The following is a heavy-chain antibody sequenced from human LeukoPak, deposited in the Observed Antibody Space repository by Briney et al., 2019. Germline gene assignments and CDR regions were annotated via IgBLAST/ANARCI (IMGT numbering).Heavy chain of an antibody. CDR3: ASLGDYYDSSGYYY. V-gene: IGHV3-53*01. CDR2: IYSGGST. D-gene: IGHD3-22*01. CDR1: GFTVSSNY. Sequence: PGGSLRLSCAASGFTVSSNYMSWVRQAPGKGLEWVSVIYSGGSTYYADSVKGRFTISRDNSKNTLYLQMNSLRAEGTAVYYCASLGDYYDSSGYYYWGQGTLVTVSS. J-gene: IGHJ4*02.